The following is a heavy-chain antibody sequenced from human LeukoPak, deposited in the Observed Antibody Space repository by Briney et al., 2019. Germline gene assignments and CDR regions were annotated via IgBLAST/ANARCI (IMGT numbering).Heavy chain of an antibody. CDR3: ARGRDSYGYYYYYGMDV. CDR2: IYTSGST. D-gene: IGHD5-18*01. J-gene: IGHJ6*02. CDR1: GGSISSYY. V-gene: IGHV4-4*07. Sequence: SETLSLTCTVSGGSISSYYWSWIRQPAGKGLEWIGRIYTSGSTNYNPSLKSRVTMSVDTSKNQFSLKLSSVTAADTAVYYCARGRDSYGYYYYYGMDVRGQGTTVTVSS.